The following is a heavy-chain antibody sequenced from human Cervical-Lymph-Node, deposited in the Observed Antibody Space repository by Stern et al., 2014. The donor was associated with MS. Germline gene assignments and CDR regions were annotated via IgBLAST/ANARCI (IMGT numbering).Heavy chain of an antibody. CDR3: ASAYSSSHYYFDY. Sequence: DQLVESGGGVVQPGRSLRLSCAASGFSFSRYAMHWVRQGPGKGLERVALIWYDGSNPYYADSVTGRFPISRDNFKNTLYLQMNSLRAEDTAVYYCASAYSSSHYYFDYWGQGTLVTVSS. CDR1: GFSFSRYA. V-gene: IGHV3-33*01. D-gene: IGHD6-13*01. J-gene: IGHJ4*02. CDR2: IWYDGSNP.